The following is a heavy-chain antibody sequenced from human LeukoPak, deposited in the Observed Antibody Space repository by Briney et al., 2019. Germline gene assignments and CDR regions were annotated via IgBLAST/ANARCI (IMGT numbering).Heavy chain of an antibody. CDR1: GGSFSGYY. D-gene: IGHD2-2*01. V-gene: IGHV3-23*01. J-gene: IGHJ4*02. CDR3: VKGSSSSRPYYFDY. CDR2: ISGGST. Sequence: ETLSLTCAVYGGSFSGYYWSWIRQPPGKGLEWVSAISGGSTYYADSVKGRCTISRDNSKNTMYLQMNSLRAEDTAIYYCVKGSSSSRPYYFDYWGQGTLVTVSS.